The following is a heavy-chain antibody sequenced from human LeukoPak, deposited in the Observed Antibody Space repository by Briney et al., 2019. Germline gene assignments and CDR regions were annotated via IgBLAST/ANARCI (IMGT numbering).Heavy chain of an antibody. CDR1: GITLSNYG. CDR3: AKDARYYYGSGRGYYGMDV. CDR2: ISDSGGRT. Sequence: HSGGSLRLSCAVSGITLSNYGMSWVRQAPGKGLEWVAGISDSGGRTNYADSVKGRFTISRDNSKNTLYLQMNSLRAEDTAVYYCAKDARYYYGSGRGYYGMDVWGQGTTVTVSS. V-gene: IGHV3-23*01. D-gene: IGHD3-10*01. J-gene: IGHJ6*02.